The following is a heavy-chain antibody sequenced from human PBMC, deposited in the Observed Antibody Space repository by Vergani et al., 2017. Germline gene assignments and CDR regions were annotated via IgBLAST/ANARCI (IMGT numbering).Heavy chain of an antibody. CDR3: AKFPLNITTPDRGDF. D-gene: IGHD1-1*01. J-gene: IGHJ4*02. CDR2: LRYDGSNE. Sequence: HVQMVESGGGVVQPGRSLRLSCAVSGFRFSDYGMHWVRQAPGRGLEWVAFLRYDGSNEYYGDAVKGRFIISRDNSKNMLSLEMHSLRPEDTAVYYCAKFPLNITTPDRGDFWGQGSLVTVSS. V-gene: IGHV3-30*02. CDR1: GFRFSDYG.